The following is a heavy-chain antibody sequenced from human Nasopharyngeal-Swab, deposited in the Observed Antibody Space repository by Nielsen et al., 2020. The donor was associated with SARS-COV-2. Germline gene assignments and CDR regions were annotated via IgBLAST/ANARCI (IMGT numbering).Heavy chain of an antibody. CDR1: GFTFSSYE. CDR3: VRALNDNGDYVGDY. CDR2: ISSSGSTI. V-gene: IGHV3-48*03. Sequence: GGSLRLSCAASGFTFSSYEMNWVRQAPGKGLEGVSYISSSGSTIYYADSVKGRFTISRDNAKNSLYLQMNSLRAEDTAVYYCVRALNDNGDYVGDYWGQGTLVTVSS. D-gene: IGHD4-17*01. J-gene: IGHJ4*02.